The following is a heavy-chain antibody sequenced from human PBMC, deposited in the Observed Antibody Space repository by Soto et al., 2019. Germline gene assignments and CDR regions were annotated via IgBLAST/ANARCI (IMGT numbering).Heavy chain of an antibody. Sequence: QVQLVQSGAEVKKPGASVKVSCKASGYTFTGFYMHWVRQAPGQGLEWMGWINPNSGDTEYAQNFQGWVAMTRDTSISTAYMELRRLRSDDTAVYYCATGGSTVTREFDYWGQGTLVSVSS. CDR2: INPNSGDT. J-gene: IGHJ4*02. CDR1: GYTFTGFY. D-gene: IGHD4-17*01. CDR3: ATGGSTVTREFDY. V-gene: IGHV1-2*04.